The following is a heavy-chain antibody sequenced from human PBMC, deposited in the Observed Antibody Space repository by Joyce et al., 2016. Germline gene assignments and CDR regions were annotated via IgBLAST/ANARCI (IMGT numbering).Heavy chain of an antibody. CDR1: GYSFTSYW. V-gene: IGHV5-51*01. CDR3: ARSAVRGTLSPFFDY. D-gene: IGHD3-16*01. J-gene: IGHJ4*02. Sequence: EVQLVQSGGEVKKPGESLKISCKGVGYSFTSYWLGWVRQMPGKGLELMGIINPEDSETRYSPSFQGQVTLSVDRSIKTAHLRWGSLRASDTAIYYCARSAVRGTLSPFFDYWGQGSLVTVSS. CDR2: INPEDSET.